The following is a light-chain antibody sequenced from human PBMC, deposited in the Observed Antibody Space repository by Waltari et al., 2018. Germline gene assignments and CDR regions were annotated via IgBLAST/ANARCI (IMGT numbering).Light chain of an antibody. CDR1: SSDVGTYNL. CDR3: CSYVSGDTWV. Sequence: QSPLTQPASVSGSPGQSITISCTGPSSDVGTYNLVPWYQQHPGKAPKLMIYEDYKRPSGVSNRFSGSKSGNTASLTISGLQAEDEADYYCCSYVSGDTWVFGGGTELAVL. CDR2: EDY. J-gene: IGLJ3*02. V-gene: IGLV2-23*01.